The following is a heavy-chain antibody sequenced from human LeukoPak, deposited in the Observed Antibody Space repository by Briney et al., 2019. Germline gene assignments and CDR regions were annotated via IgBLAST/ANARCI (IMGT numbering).Heavy chain of an antibody. D-gene: IGHD3-10*01. CDR1: GGSISSISYY. CDR2: IYTSGST. Sequence: PSQTLSLTCTVSGGSISSISYYWSWIRQPAGKGLEWIGRIYTSGSTNYNPSLKSRVTISVDTSKNQFSLKLSSVTAADTAVYYCAGGPAKFGSIDYWGQGTLVTVSS. V-gene: IGHV4-61*02. J-gene: IGHJ4*02. CDR3: AGGPAKFGSIDY.